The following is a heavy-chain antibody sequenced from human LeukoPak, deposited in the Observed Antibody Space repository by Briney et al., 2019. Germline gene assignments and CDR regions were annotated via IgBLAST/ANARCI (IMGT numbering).Heavy chain of an antibody. V-gene: IGHV1-18*04. CDR3: ARDGGDYYFDY. J-gene: IGHJ4*02. CDR2: ISAYNGNT. Sequence: GASVKVSCKASGYTFTSYGISWVRQAPGQGLEWMGWISAYNGNTNYAQKLQGRVTMTTDTSTSTACMELRSLRSDDTAVYYCARDGGDYYFDYWGQGTLVTVSS. D-gene: IGHD3-16*01. CDR1: GYTFTSYG.